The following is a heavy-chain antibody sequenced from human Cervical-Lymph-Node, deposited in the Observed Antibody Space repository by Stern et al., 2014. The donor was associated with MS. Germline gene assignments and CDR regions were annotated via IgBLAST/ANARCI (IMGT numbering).Heavy chain of an antibody. Sequence: VQLVESGAEVKKPGSSVKVSCKASGGTFSSYAISWVRQAPGQGLEWMGGIIPIFGTANYAQKFQGRVTLTADESTSTAYMELSSLRSEDTAVYYCARGALYGAYWSNYYYGMDVWGQGPTVTVSS. CDR1: GGTFSSYA. CDR2: IIPIFGTA. CDR3: ARGALYGAYWSNYYYGMDV. V-gene: IGHV1-69*01. D-gene: IGHD4-17*01. J-gene: IGHJ6*02.